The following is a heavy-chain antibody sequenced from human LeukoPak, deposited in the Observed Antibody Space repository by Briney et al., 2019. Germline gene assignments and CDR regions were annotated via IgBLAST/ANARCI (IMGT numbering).Heavy chain of an antibody. J-gene: IGHJ4*02. V-gene: IGHV3-23*01. Sequence: GGSLRLSCAASGLTFSSYAMTWFRQAPEKGLEWVSTISDSGGSTYYADSVKGRFTNSRDNSKNTLYLQMNSLRAEDTAVYYCARVTPSFRVVNTFDYWGQGTLVTVSS. CDR3: ARVTPSFRVVNTFDY. D-gene: IGHD3-3*01. CDR1: GLTFSSYA. CDR2: ISDSGGST.